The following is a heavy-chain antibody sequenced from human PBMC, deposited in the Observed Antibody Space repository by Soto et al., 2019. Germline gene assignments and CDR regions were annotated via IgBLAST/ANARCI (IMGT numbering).Heavy chain of an antibody. CDR1: GFTFSSCA. CDR2: ISGSGGST. Sequence: PGGSLRLSCAASGFTFSSCAMSWVRQAPGKGLEWVSAISGSGGSTYYADSVKGRFTISRDNSKNTLYLQMNSLRAEDTAVYYCAKDMIRDSSGYLGYWGQGTLVTVSS. V-gene: IGHV3-23*01. J-gene: IGHJ4*02. CDR3: AKDMIRDSSGYLGY. D-gene: IGHD3-22*01.